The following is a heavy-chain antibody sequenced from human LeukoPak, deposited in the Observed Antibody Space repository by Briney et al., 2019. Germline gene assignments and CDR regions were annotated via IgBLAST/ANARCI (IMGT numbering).Heavy chain of an antibody. V-gene: IGHV3-11*01. D-gene: IGHD3-10*01. CDR2: ISSSGNSI. Sequence: PGGSLRLSCAAPDFVFSDYYMSWVRQAPGKGLEWVSYISSSGNSIYYADSVKGRFTISRDNAKNSLYLQMNSLRAEDTAVYYCAREMEGDYGSGTFFDLWGQGNMVTVSS. J-gene: IGHJ4*02. CDR1: DFVFSDYY. CDR3: AREMEGDYGSGTFFDL.